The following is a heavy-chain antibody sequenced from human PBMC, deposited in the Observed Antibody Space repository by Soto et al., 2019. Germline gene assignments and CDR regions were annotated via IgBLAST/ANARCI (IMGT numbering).Heavy chain of an antibody. CDR2: ISWDGGST. CDR1: GFTFDDYT. V-gene: IGHV3-43*01. D-gene: IGHD6-13*01. CDR3: AKDTAADTPWAFDI. Sequence: GGSLRLSCAASGFTFDDYTMHWVRQAPGKGLEWVSLISWDGGSTYYADSVKGRFTISRDNSKNSLYLQMNSLRTEDTALYYCAKDTAADTPWAFDIWGQGTMVTVSS. J-gene: IGHJ3*02.